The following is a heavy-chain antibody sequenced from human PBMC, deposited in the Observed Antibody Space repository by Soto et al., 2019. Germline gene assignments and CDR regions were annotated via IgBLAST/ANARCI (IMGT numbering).Heavy chain of an antibody. CDR1: GYSFTDYH. V-gene: IGHV1-2*04. D-gene: IGHD2-8*01. CDR2: INPKSGGT. J-gene: IGHJ6*02. CDR3: ARGDSTDCSNGVCSFFYNHDMDV. Sequence: ASVKVSCKASGYSFTDYHIHWVRQAPGQGLEWLGRINPKSGGTSTAQKFQGWVTMTTDTSISTASLELTRLTSDDTAIYYCARGDSTDCSNGVCSFFYNHDMDVWGQGTTVTSP.